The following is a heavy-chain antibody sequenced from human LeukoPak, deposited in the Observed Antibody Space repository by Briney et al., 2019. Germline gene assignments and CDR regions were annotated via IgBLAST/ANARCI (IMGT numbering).Heavy chain of an antibody. J-gene: IGHJ2*01. Sequence: SETLSLTCTVSGGSISSYYWSWLRQPPGKGLEWIGYMYYSGTTNYNPSLESRVTISVDTSKNQFSLKLSSVTAADTAVYYCATNSGNYLDLWGRGTLVTVSS. D-gene: IGHD1-26*01. CDR2: MYYSGTT. V-gene: IGHV4-59*01. CDR1: GGSISSYY. CDR3: ATNSGNYLDL.